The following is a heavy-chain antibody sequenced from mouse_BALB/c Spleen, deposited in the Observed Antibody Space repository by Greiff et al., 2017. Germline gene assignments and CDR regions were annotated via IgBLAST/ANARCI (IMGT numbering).Heavy chain of an antibody. D-gene: IGHD4-1*01. CDR3: ARSGGTGYFDV. CDR1: GYTFSSYW. CDR2: ILPGSGST. V-gene: IGHV1-9*01. Sequence: VQLQQSGAELMKPGASVKISCKATGYTFSSYWIEWVKQRPGHGLEWIGEILPGSGSTNYNEKFKGKATFTADTSSNTAYMQLSSLTSEDSAVYYCARSGGTGYFDVWGAGTTVTVSS. J-gene: IGHJ1*01.